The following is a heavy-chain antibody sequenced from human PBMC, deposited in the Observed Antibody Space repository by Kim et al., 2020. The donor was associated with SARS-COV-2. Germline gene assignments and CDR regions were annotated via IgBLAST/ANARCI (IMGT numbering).Heavy chain of an antibody. CDR1: GFTVSSNY. V-gene: IGHV3-53*01. D-gene: IGHD2-21*02. J-gene: IGHJ4*02. CDR2: IYSGGNT. CDR3: ARECAGDCYGSLNY. Sequence: GGSLRLSCVASGFTVSSNYMTWVRQALGKGLEWGSVIYSGGNTYYADAVKGRFTISRDNSKNTLYLQMNSLRAEDTAVYYCARECAGDCYGSLNYWGQGTLVTVPS.